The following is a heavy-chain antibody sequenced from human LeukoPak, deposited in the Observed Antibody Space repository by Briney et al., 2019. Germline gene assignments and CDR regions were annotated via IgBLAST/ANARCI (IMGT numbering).Heavy chain of an antibody. CDR1: GGPISSYY. D-gene: IGHD6-13*01. Sequence: SETLPLTCTVSGGPISSYYWSWIRQPAGKGLEWIGRIYTSGSTNYNPSLKSRVTMSVDTSKNQFSLKLSSVTAADTAVYYCARGGSWYVSDYYYGMDVWGQGTTVTVSS. J-gene: IGHJ6*02. V-gene: IGHV4-4*07. CDR2: IYTSGST. CDR3: ARGGSWYVSDYYYGMDV.